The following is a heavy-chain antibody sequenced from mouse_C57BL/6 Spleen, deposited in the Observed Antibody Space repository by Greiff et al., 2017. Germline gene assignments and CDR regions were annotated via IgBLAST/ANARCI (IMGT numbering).Heavy chain of an antibody. CDR3: ARDGGYYGSSFYWYFDV. J-gene: IGHJ1*03. Sequence: EVQLQQSGPELVKPGASVKISCKASGYTFTDYYMNWVKQSHGRSLEWIGDINPNNGGTSYNQKFKGKATLTVDKSSSTAYMELRSLTSEDSAVYYCARDGGYYGSSFYWYFDVWGTGTTVTVSS. CDR1: GYTFTDYY. CDR2: INPNNGGT. D-gene: IGHD1-1*01. V-gene: IGHV1-26*01.